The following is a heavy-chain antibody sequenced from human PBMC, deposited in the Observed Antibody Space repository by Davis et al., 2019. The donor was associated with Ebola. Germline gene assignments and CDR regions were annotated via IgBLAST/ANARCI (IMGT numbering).Heavy chain of an antibody. CDR3: AKDRCSSRRCQDFYCGMDV. Sequence: GESLKISCAASGFTFSSYWMSWVRQAPGKGLEWLAVISDDGSNKYYADSVEGRFTISRDNSKETLYLQVNSLRAEDTAVYYCAKDRCSSRRCQDFYCGMDVWGQGTTVTVSS. J-gene: IGHJ6*02. CDR1: GFTFSSYW. D-gene: IGHD2-2*01. CDR2: ISDDGSNK. V-gene: IGHV3-30*18.